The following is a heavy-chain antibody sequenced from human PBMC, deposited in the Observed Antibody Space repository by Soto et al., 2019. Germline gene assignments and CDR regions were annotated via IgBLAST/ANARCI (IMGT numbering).Heavy chain of an antibody. Sequence: QVQLVQSGAEVKKPGSSVKVSCKASGGTFSNYPISWVRQAPGQGLEWMGGIIPIFGTVNYAQKFQGRVTITADESTSTAYMELSNLRSEDTAVYYCARGNHRWLQLWYFDLWGRVTLVTVSS. CDR3: ARGNHRWLQLWYFDL. CDR1: GGTFSNYP. J-gene: IGHJ2*01. CDR2: IIPIFGTV. D-gene: IGHD5-12*01. V-gene: IGHV1-69*12.